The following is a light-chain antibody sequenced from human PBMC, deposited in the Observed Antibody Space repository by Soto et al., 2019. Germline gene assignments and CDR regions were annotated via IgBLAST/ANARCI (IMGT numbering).Light chain of an antibody. CDR2: DNH. J-gene: IGLJ1*01. V-gene: IGLV1-44*01. CDR3: AAWDVSLKGLV. CDR1: SSNIGINT. Sequence: QSALNQPPSASGTPGQRVTFSCSGSSSNIGINTVNWYRQLPGTAPQLLISDNHRRPSGVPDRFSGSKSGTSASLAISGLQSEDEATYFCAAWDVSLKGLVFGTGTKVTVL.